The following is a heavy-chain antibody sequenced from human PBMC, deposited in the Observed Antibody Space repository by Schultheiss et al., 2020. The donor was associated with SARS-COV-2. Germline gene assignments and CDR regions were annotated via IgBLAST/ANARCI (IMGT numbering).Heavy chain of an antibody. CDR3: ARVAAREYYYYMDV. J-gene: IGHJ6*03. CDR2: IWYDGSNK. D-gene: IGHD6-25*01. V-gene: IGHV3-33*01. CDR1: GFTFSSYG. Sequence: GGSLRLSCAASGFTFSSYGMHWVRQAPGKGLEWVAVIWYDGSNKYYADSVKGRFTISRDNSKNTLYLQMNSLRAEDTAVYYCARVAAREYYYYMDVWGKGTTVTVSS.